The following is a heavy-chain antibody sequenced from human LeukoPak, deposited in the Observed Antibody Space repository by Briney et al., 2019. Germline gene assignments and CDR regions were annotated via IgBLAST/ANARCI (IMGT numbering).Heavy chain of an antibody. CDR2: IIAYNGNT. V-gene: IGHV1-18*01. CDR1: GYTFTSYG. D-gene: IGHD6-13*01. J-gene: IGHJ4*02. CDR3: AREKMKGYSAL. Sequence: GASVKVSCKASGYTFTSYGISWVRPAPGQGLEWMGWIIAYNGNTNYAQKLQGRVTMTTDTSTSTAYMELRSMRSDDTAVYYCAREKMKGYSALWGQGTLVTVSS.